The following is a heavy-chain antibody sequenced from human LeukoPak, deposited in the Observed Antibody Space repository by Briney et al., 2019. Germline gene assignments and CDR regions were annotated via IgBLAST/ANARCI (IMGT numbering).Heavy chain of an antibody. CDR2: VHKSGST. D-gene: IGHD1-26*01. CDR3: AKEIVGAPTPGAY. Sequence: SETLSLTCAVSTDSITSNWWSWVREPPGKGLEWIGEVHKSGSTNYYPSLQSRVTISIDKSKNQIALELTSVTAADTAVYYCAKEIVGAPTPGAYWGQGILVTVSS. CDR1: TDSITSNW. J-gene: IGHJ4*02. V-gene: IGHV4-4*02.